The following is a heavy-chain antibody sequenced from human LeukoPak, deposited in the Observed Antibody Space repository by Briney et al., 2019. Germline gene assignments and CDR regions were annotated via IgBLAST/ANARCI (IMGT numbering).Heavy chain of an antibody. D-gene: IGHD1-7*01. J-gene: IGHJ4*02. CDR3: AKGRRAPLVGTITKSWIDY. V-gene: IGHV3-48*01. CDR2: ISDSSTTI. CDR1: GFTFSSYN. Sequence: GGSLRLSCAASGFTFSSYNMNWVRQAPGKGLEWVSYISDSSTTIYYADSVKGRFTISRDNAKNSLYLQMNSLRAEDTAVYYCAKGRRAPLVGTITKSWIDYWGQGALVTVSS.